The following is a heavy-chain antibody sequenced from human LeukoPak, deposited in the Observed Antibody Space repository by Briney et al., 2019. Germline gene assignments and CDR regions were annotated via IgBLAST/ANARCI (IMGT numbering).Heavy chain of an antibody. CDR1: GYTFTSYD. J-gene: IGHJ4*02. Sequence: ASVKVSCKASGYTFTSYDINWVRQATGLGREWMGWMNPNSGNTGYAQKFQGRVTMTRNTSISTAYMELSSLRSEDTAVYYCASLAGVTYGFDYWGQGTLVTVSS. CDR2: MNPNSGNT. D-gene: IGHD2-21*02. CDR3: ASLAGVTYGFDY. V-gene: IGHV1-8*01.